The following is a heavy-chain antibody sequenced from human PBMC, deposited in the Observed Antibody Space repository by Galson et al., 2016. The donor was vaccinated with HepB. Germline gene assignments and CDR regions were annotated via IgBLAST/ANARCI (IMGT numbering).Heavy chain of an antibody. CDR2: ISGNGSAT. CDR3: AKDRRDGTYYFGY. D-gene: IGHD5-24*01. J-gene: IGHJ4*02. V-gene: IGHV3-23*01. Sequence: SLRLSCAASGFTFSSYAMSWVRQAPGKGLEWVSGISGNGSATYYADSVKGRFTISRDNSKNTLDLQMNSLRAEDTAVYYCAKDRRDGTYYFGYWGQGTLVTVSS. CDR1: GFTFSSYA.